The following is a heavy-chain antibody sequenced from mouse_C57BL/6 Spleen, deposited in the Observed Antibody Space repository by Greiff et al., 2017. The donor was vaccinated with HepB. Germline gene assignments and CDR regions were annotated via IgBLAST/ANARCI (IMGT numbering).Heavy chain of an antibody. D-gene: IGHD1-1*01. Sequence: DVMLVESGEGLVKPGGSLKLSCAASGFTFSSYAMSWVRQTPEKRLEWVAYISSGGDYTYYADTVKGRFTISRDNARNTLYLQMSSLKSEDTAMYYGTRDSHYYGSSYEGYFDVWGTGTTVTVSS. J-gene: IGHJ1*03. CDR2: ISSGGDYT. V-gene: IGHV5-9-1*02. CDR1: GFTFSSYA. CDR3: TRDSHYYGSSYEGYFDV.